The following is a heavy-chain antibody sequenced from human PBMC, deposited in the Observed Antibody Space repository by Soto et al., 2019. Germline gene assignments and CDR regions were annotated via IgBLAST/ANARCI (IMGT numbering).Heavy chain of an antibody. V-gene: IGHV4-34*01. CDR2: INHSGST. CDR3: ARWPSSGYYSPFDY. CDR1: GGSFSGYY. J-gene: IGHJ4*02. Sequence: PXGTLSLTCAVYGGSFSGYYWSWIRQPPGKGLEWIGEINHSGSTNYNPSLKSRVTISVDTSKNQFSLKPSSVTAADTAVYYCARWPSSGYYSPFDYWGQGTLVTVSS. D-gene: IGHD3-22*01.